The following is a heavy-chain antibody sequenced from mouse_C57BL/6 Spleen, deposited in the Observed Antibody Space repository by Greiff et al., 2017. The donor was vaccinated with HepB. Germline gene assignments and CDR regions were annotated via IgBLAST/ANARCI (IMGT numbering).Heavy chain of an antibody. CDR1: GFTFSSYA. D-gene: IGHD3-2*02. CDR2: ISSGGDYI. V-gene: IGHV5-9-1*02. CDR3: TRTLDSSGYVGDY. Sequence: EVQLQESGEGLVKPGGSLKLSCAASGFTFSSYAMSWVRQTPEKRLEWVAYISSGGDYIYYADTVKGRFTISRDNARNTLYLQMSSLKSEDTAMYYCTRTLDSSGYVGDYWGQGTTLTVSS. J-gene: IGHJ2*01.